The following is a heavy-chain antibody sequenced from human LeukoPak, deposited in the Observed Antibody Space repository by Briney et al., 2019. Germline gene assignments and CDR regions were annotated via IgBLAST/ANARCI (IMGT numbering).Heavy chain of an antibody. D-gene: IGHD1-26*01. J-gene: IGHJ4*02. CDR2: IYHSGST. Sequence: SDTLSLTCPVSGYSITGSNWWGWIRQPPGEGLEWLGYIYHSGSTFYKPSLKSRVTMSVDTSKNHFSLKLRYVTAVDTAMYYCARTAVDSGTYFDVRGQGALVTVSS. CDR1: GYSITGSNW. CDR3: ARTAVDSGTYFDV. V-gene: IGHV4-28*01.